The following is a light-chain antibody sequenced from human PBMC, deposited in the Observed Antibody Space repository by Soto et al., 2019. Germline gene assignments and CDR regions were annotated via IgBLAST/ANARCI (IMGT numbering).Light chain of an antibody. CDR2: RAS. J-gene: IGKJ1*01. CDR1: QSLVYSDGIAY. Sequence: DVVMTQSPLSLPVTLGQPASISCRSSQSLVYSDGIAYLNWFHQRPGQSPRRLIYRASNRDSGVPDRFSGSRSGTDFSLKISRVEAADVGVYYCRQGTHWPPTFGPGTKVESK. V-gene: IGKV2-30*01. CDR3: RQGTHWPPT.